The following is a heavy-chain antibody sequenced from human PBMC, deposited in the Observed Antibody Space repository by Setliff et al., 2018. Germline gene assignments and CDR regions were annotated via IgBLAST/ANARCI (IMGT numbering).Heavy chain of an antibody. V-gene: IGHV4-38-2*02. CDR3: ARGGIAMNHYMDV. CDR1: GGSISSYY. D-gene: IGHD6-13*01. CDR2: IYHSGST. J-gene: IGHJ6*03. Sequence: SETLSLTCTVSGGSISSYYWSWIRQPPGKGLEWIGSIYHSGSTYYNPSLKSRVTISVDTSKNQFSLRLSSVTAADTAVYYCARGGIAMNHYMDVWGKGTTVTVSS.